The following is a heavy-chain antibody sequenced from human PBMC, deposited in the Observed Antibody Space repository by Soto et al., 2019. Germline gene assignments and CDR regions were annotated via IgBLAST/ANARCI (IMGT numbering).Heavy chain of an antibody. V-gene: IGHV3-33*01. CDR1: GFTFNNYG. D-gene: IGHD6-13*01. Sequence: QVQLVESGGGVVQPGRSLRLSCAASGFTFNNYGMHWVRQAPGKGLEWVAVIWNDGNGYYYANSVKGRFTIYRDNTKKTLYLQMSSLRAEDTAVYYCARRQISPPTRGAASARGGMDVWGQGTTVTVSS. J-gene: IGHJ6*02. CDR2: IWNDGNGY. CDR3: ARRQISPPTRGAASARGGMDV.